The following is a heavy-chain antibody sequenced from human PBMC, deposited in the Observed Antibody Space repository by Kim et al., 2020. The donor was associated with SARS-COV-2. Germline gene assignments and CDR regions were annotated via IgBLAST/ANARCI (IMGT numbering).Heavy chain of an antibody. V-gene: IGHV3-33*05. CDR2: ISYDGSNK. CDR1: GFTFSSYG. D-gene: IGHD4-4*01. J-gene: IGHJ4*02. Sequence: GGSLRLSCAASGFTFSSYGMHWVRQAPGKGLEWVAVISYDGSNKYYTDSVKGRFTISRDNSKNTLYLQMNSLRAEDTAVYYCARDRVKTTESRVFACWGQRALVTVSS. CDR3: ARDRVKTTESRVFAC.